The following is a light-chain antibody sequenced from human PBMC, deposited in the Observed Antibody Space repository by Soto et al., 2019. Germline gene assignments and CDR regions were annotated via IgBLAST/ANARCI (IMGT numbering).Light chain of an antibody. CDR2: GAA. CDR3: QQYGSSPSYT. V-gene: IGKV3-20*01. J-gene: IGKJ2*01. Sequence: EIVLTQSPGTLSLSPAERATLSCRASQSVSSSYLAWYQQKPGQAPRLLIYGAASSATGIPDRFSGSGSGTAFTLTISRLEPEDFAGYYWQQYGSSPSYTFGHGTMLEVK. CDR1: QSVSSSY.